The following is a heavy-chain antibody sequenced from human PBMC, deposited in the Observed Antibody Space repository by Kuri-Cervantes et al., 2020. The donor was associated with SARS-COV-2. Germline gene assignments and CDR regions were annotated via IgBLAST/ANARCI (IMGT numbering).Heavy chain of an antibody. Sequence: GGSLRLSCAASGFTFSGSWMSWVRQAPGKGLEWVGRIKSKTDGGTTDYAAPVKGRFTISRDDSKNTLYLQMNSLKTEDTAVYYCTTRDLGFYYYGMDVWGQGTTVTVSS. V-gene: IGHV3-15*01. J-gene: IGHJ6*02. CDR2: IKSKTDGGTT. D-gene: IGHD7-27*01. CDR3: TTRDLGFYYYGMDV. CDR1: GFTFSGSW.